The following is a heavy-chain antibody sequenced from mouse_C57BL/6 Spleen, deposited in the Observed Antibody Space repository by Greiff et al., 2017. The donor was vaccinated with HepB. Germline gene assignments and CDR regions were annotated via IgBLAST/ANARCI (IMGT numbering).Heavy chain of an antibody. CDR1: GYTFTDYY. Sequence: EVQLQQSGPVLVKPGASVKMSCKASGYTFTDYYMNWVKQSHGKSLEWIGVINPYNGGTSYNQKFKGKATLTVDKSSSTAYMELNSLTSEDSAVYYCARPSSSFYFDYWGQGTTLTVSS. D-gene: IGHD1-1*01. J-gene: IGHJ2*01. CDR2: INPYNGGT. CDR3: ARPSSSFYFDY. V-gene: IGHV1-19*01.